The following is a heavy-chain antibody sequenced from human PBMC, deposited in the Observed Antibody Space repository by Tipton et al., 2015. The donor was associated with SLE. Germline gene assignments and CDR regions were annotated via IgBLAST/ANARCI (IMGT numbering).Heavy chain of an antibody. CDR2: IKQDGSEK. CDR1: GFTFSSFW. V-gene: IGHV3-7*01. D-gene: IGHD3-22*01. Sequence: SLRLSCAASGFTFSSFWMSWVRQAPGKGLEWVGNIKQDGSEKYYVDSVKGRFTISRDNAKNSLYLQMNSLRAEDTAVYYCARAYYYDSSGYYGYWGQGTLVTVSS. J-gene: IGHJ4*02. CDR3: ARAYYYDSSGYYGY.